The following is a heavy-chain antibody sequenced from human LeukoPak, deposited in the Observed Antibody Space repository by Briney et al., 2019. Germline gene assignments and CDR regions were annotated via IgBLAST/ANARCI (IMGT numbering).Heavy chain of an antibody. Sequence: GGSLRLSCAASGFTFSNYWMNWVRQAPGKGLEWVANIKGDGSDKYYVDSVKGRFTISRDNAKNSLYLQMNSLRAEDTAVYYCGREGGPYRPLDYSGQGTLVTVAS. CDR1: GFTFSNYW. J-gene: IGHJ4*02. CDR2: IKGDGSDK. CDR3: GREGGPYRPLDY. V-gene: IGHV3-7*05.